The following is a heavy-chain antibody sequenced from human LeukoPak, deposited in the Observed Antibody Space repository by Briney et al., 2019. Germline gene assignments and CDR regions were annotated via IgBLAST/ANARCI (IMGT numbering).Heavy chain of an antibody. CDR3: ARARPWDSSRSSYFGMDV. D-gene: IGHD3-22*01. CDR2: IPGSGGAT. J-gene: IGHJ6*02. V-gene: IGHV3-23*01. CDR1: GFTFSSYA. Sequence: PGGSLRLSCEASGFTFSSYAIRWVSQAPGTGLEWVSSIPGSGGATYYADSVRGRFSISRDSSKNTVYLQMNSLRDEDTALYYCARARPWDSSRSSYFGMDVWGHGTTVTVSS.